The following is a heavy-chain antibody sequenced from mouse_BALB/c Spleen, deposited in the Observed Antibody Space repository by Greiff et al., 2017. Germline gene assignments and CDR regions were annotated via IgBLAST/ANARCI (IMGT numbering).Heavy chain of an antibody. D-gene: IGHD2-1*01. J-gene: IGHJ3*01. Sequence: EVQLQQSGPELVKPGASVKIPCTASGYTFTDYNMDWVKQSHGKSLEWIGDINPNNGGTIYNQKFKGKATLTVDKSSSTAYMELRSLTSEDTAVYYCAREGEYGNYVSWFAYWGQGTLVTVSA. V-gene: IGHV1-18*01. CDR3: AREGEYGNYVSWFAY. CDR2: INPNNGGT. CDR1: GYTFTDYN.